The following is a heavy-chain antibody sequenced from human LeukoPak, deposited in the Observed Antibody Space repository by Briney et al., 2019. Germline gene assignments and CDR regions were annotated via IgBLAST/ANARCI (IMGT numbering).Heavy chain of an antibody. J-gene: IGHJ5*02. CDR3: ARRSGPTNH. CDR2: IYYSGST. V-gene: IGHV4-61*01. D-gene: IGHD3-10*01. CDR1: GGSVSSGSYY. Sequence: PSETLSLTCTVSGGSVSSGSYYWSWIRQPPGKGLEWIGYIYYSGSTNYNPSLKSRVTISVDTSKNQFSLKLSSVTAADTAVFYCARRSGPTNHWGQGTLVTVSS.